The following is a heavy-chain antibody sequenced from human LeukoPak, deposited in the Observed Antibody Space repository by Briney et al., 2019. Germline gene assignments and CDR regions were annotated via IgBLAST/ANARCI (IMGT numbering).Heavy chain of an antibody. CDR2: ISRNGAHP. D-gene: IGHD6-19*01. J-gene: IGHJ4*02. V-gene: IGHV3-23*01. Sequence: GGSLRLSCAVSGFTFSSYAMSWVRQAPGKGLEWVSVISRNGAHPYYIDSVRDRFTVSRDNSKNIMYLQMNSLRAEDAALYYCTTPGDSGWYNHWGQGTLVTVSS. CDR1: GFTFSSYA. CDR3: TTPGDSGWYNH.